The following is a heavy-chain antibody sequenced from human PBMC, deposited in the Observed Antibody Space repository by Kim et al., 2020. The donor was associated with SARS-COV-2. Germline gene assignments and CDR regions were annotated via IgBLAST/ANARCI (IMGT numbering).Heavy chain of an antibody. CDR3: AREEGGYSSSIYYYGMDV. CDR1: GFTFSSYA. CDR2: ISYDGSNK. D-gene: IGHD6-13*01. V-gene: IGHV3-30-3*01. J-gene: IGHJ6*02. Sequence: GGSLRLSCAASGFTFSSYAMHWVRQAPGKGLEWVAVISYDGSNKYYADSVKGRFTISRDNSKNTLYLQMNSLRAEDTAVYYCAREEGGYSSSIYYYGMDVWGQGTTVTVSS.